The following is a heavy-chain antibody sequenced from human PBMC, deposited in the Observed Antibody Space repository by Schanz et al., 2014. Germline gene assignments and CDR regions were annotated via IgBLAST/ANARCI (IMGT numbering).Heavy chain of an antibody. CDR3: ARNIIATARAYDI. J-gene: IGHJ3*02. CDR1: GYTFPSYG. V-gene: IGHV1-18*04. CDR2: INVYYGDT. D-gene: IGHD6-13*01. Sequence: QVHLVQSGSEVKKPGASVKVSCKASGYTFPSYGISWVRQAPGQGLEWMGWINVYYGDTKFAKTFQDRGTLTTDTSTSTAYMELRSLRSDDTAVYYCARNIIATARAYDIWGQGTMVTVSS.